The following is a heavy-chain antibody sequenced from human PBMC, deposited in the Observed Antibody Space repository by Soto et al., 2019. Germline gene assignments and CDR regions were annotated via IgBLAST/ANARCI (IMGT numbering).Heavy chain of an antibody. CDR2: IYPGDSDT. J-gene: IGHJ4*02. CDR1: GYRFTSYW. D-gene: IGHD6-13*01. V-gene: IGHV5-51*01. Sequence: PGESLKISCKGSGYRFTSYWIGWVRQMPGKGLEWMGIIYPGDSDTRYSPSFQGQVTISADKSISTAYLQWSSLKASATAMYYCASGSCSSWTPPAYDYWGQGTLVTVSS. CDR3: ASGSCSSWTPPAYDY.